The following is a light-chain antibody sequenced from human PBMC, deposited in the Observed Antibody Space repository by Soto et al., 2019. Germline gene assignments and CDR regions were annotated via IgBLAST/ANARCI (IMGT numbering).Light chain of an antibody. J-gene: IGKJ5*01. V-gene: IGKV3-11*01. CDR2: DAS. Sequence: EIVFTQSPATLYLSPGERARLSCRASQSVSSYLAWYQQKPGQAPRLLIYDASNRATGIPARFSGSGSATDFTLTISSLEPEDFAVYYCQQRSSWITFGQGTRLEIK. CDR3: QQRSSWIT. CDR1: QSVSSY.